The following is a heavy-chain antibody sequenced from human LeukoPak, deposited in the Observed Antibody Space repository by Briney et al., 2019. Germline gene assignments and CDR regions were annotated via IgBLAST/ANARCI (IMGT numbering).Heavy chain of an antibody. V-gene: IGHV4-39*01. J-gene: IGHJ4*02. CDR3: ARMSKVADSYFDY. CDR1: GGSINSSSYY. Sequence: SETLSLTCIVSGGSINSSSYYWGWIRQPPGKGLEWIGSIYYSGRTYYNPSLKSRVTISVDTSRNQFSLKLSSVTAADTAVYYCARMSKVADSYFDYWGQGTLVTVSS. D-gene: IGHD6-19*01. CDR2: IYYSGRT.